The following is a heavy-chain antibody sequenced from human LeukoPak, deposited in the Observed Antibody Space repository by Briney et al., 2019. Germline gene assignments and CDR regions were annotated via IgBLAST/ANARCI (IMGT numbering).Heavy chain of an antibody. CDR3: AKEMVRYYDSSGYHHDAFDI. J-gene: IGHJ3*02. V-gene: IGHV3-23*01. Sequence: PGGSLRLSCAASGFTFSSYAMSWVRQAPGKGLEWVSAISGSGGSTYYADSVKGRFTISRDNSKNTLYLQMNSLRAEDTAVYYCAKEMVRYYDSSGYHHDAFDIWGQGTMVTVSS. CDR1: GFTFSSYA. D-gene: IGHD3-22*01. CDR2: ISGSGGST.